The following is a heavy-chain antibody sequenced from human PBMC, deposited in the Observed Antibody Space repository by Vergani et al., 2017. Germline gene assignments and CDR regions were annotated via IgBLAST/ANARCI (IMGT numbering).Heavy chain of an antibody. CDR1: GFTFSSYS. V-gene: IGHV3-48*01. Sequence: VQLAESGGGRVQPGRSLRLSCAASGFTFSSYSMNWVRQAPGKGLEWVSYISSSSSTIYYADSVKGRFTISRDNAKNSLYLQMNSLRAEDTAVYYCARDLGRSSGPIPTDYWGQGTLVTVSS. D-gene: IGHD3-22*01. CDR2: ISSSSSTI. CDR3: ARDLGRSSGPIPTDY. J-gene: IGHJ4*02.